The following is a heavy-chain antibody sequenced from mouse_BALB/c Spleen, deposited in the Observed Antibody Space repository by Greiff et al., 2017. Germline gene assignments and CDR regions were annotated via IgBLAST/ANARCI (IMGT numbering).Heavy chain of an antibody. CDR3: TRERTLYYFDY. V-gene: IGHV1-5*01. CDR2: IYPGNSDT. J-gene: IGHJ2*01. CDR1: GYTFTSYW. Sequence: VQLQQSGPELVRPGASVKMSCKASGYTFTSYWMHWVKQRPGQGLEWIGAIYPGNSDTSYNQKFKGKAKLTAVTSSSTAYMELSSLTNEDSAVYYCTRERTLYYFDYWGQGTTLTVSS.